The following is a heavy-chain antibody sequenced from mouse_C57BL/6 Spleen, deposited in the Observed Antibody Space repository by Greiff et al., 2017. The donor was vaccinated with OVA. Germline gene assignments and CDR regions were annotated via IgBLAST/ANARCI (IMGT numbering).Heavy chain of an antibody. J-gene: IGHJ4*01. V-gene: IGHV10-1*01. CDR1: GFSFNTYA. Sequence: EVKLVESGGGLVQPKGSLKLSCAASGFSFNTYAMNWVRQAPGQGLEWVARIRSKSNNYATYYADSVKDRFTISRDDSESMLYLQMNNLKTEDTAMYYGVRRGTGYAMDYWGQGTSVTVSS. CDR3: VRRGTGYAMDY. D-gene: IGHD4-1*01. CDR2: IRSKSNNYAT.